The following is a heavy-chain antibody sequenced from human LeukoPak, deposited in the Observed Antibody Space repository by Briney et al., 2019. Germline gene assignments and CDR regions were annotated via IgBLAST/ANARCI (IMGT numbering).Heavy chain of an antibody. CDR1: GASIDFESYY. V-gene: IGHV4-61*02. Sequence: SETLSLTCTVSGASIDFESYYWSWVRQSAGKGLEWIGRIDTSGSTNYNPSLKSRVTMSVDTSKNQFSLKLSSVTAADTAVYYCAREVAAAEGINWFDPWGQGTLVTVSS. D-gene: IGHD6-13*01. CDR2: IDTSGST. J-gene: IGHJ5*02. CDR3: AREVAAAEGINWFDP.